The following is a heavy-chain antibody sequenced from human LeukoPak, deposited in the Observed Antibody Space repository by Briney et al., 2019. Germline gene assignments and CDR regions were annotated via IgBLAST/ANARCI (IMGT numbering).Heavy chain of an antibody. CDR2: MNPNSGNT. J-gene: IGHJ1*01. V-gene: IGHV1-8*01. CDR3: AREGVGATVFQH. CDR1: GYTFTSYD. D-gene: IGHD1-26*01. Sequence: ASVKVSCKASGYTFTSYDINWVRQANGPGLGWMGWMNPNSGNTGYAQKFQGRVTMTRNTSISTAYMELSSLRSEDTAVYYCAREGVGATVFQHWGQGTLVTVSS.